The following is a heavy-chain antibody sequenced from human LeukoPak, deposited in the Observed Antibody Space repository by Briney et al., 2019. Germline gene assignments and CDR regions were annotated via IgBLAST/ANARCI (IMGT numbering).Heavy chain of an antibody. CDR2: INHSGST. CDR3: ASSPYNYGPPRVWYFDL. CDR1: GGSFSNYY. Sequence: SESLTRTCAVYGGSFSNYYWNWIRQPPGKGLEWIGEINHSGSTNYNPSLKSRVTISVDTSKNQSSLKLSSVTAADTAVYYCASSPYNYGPPRVWYFDLWGRGTLVTVSS. D-gene: IGHD5-18*01. J-gene: IGHJ2*01. V-gene: IGHV4-34*01.